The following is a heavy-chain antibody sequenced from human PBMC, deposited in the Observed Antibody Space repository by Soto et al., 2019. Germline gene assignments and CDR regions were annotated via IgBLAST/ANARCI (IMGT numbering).Heavy chain of an antibody. CDR3: ARVGQYYYGMDV. CDR1: GYTFTSYA. Sequence: ASVKVSCKASGYTFTSYAMHWVRQAPGQRLEWMGWINAGNGNTKYSQKFQGRVTITRDTSASTAYMELSSLRSEDTAVYYCARVGQYYYGMDVWGQGTTVTVSS. J-gene: IGHJ6*02. V-gene: IGHV1-3*01. D-gene: IGHD4-4*01. CDR2: INAGNGNT.